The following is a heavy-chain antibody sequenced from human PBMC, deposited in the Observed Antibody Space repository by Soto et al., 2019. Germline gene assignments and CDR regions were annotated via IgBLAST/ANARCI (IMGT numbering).Heavy chain of an antibody. CDR1: GFTFSSYG. V-gene: IGHV3-33*01. Sequence: PGWSLRLSCAASGFTFSSYGMHWVRQAAGKGLEWVAVIWYDGSNKYYADTVKGRFTISRDNSKNTLYLQMNRLRAEDTAVYYCARDYYDFWSGPSGMDVCGQGTTVTVS. J-gene: IGHJ6*02. CDR3: ARDYYDFWSGPSGMDV. D-gene: IGHD3-3*01. CDR2: IWYDGSNK.